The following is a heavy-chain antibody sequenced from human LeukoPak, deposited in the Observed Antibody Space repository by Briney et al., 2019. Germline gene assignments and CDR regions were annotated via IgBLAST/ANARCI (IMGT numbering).Heavy chain of an antibody. CDR1: GYIVKDYG. D-gene: IGHD3-10*02. V-gene: IGHV3-23*01. Sequence: GGSLRLFWAGSGYIVKDYGLSWVRQAPGKGLGRVSLRSGRTTVVWYADSVKGRFTISRDNSKNTLYLQMNDLRADDTAVYYCAKNVRRLGDHDYWGQGTLVTVSS. CDR3: AKNVRRLGDHDY. CDR2: RSGRTTVV. J-gene: IGHJ4*02.